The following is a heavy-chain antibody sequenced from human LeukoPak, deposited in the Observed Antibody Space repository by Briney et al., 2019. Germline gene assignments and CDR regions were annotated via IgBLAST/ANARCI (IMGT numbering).Heavy chain of an antibody. V-gene: IGHV1-18*01. J-gene: IGHJ5*02. D-gene: IGHD3-10*01. Sequence: ASVTVSCKASGYTFTSYGISWVRQAPGQGLEWMGWISAYHGNTNYPQKLQGRVTMTTDTSTSTAYMELRSLRSDDTAVYYCVRASGGWFDPWGQGTLVTVS. CDR3: VRASGGWFDP. CDR1: GYTFTSYG. CDR2: ISAYHGNT.